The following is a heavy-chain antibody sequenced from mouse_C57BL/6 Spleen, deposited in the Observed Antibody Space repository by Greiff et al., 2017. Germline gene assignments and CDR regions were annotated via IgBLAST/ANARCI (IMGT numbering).Heavy chain of an antibody. Sequence: LVESGAELARPGASVKMSCKASGYTFTSYTMHWVKQRPGQGLEWIGYINPSSGYTKYNQKFKDKATLTADKSSSTAYMQLSSLTSEDSAVYYCARGGQHYFDYWGQGTTLTVSS. CDR1: GYTFTSYT. CDR2: INPSSGYT. D-gene: IGHD3-3*01. J-gene: IGHJ2*01. V-gene: IGHV1-4*01. CDR3: ARGGQHYFDY.